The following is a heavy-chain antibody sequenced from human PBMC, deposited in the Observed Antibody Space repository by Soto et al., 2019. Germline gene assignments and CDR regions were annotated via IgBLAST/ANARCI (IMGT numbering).Heavy chain of an antibody. Sequence: QVQLVESGGGVVQPGRSLRLSCAASGFTFSTYAMHWVRQAPGKGLEWVAVISYDGSNNYYADSLKGRFTISRDNSKNTLYLKLNDRGGEDRAVYYCCGGGGDGFSYRYWGQGTLVTVSS. CDR3: CGGGGDGFSYRY. CDR1: GFTFSTYA. CDR2: ISYDGSNN. V-gene: IGHV3-30-3*01. D-gene: IGHD3-16*01. J-gene: IGHJ4*02.